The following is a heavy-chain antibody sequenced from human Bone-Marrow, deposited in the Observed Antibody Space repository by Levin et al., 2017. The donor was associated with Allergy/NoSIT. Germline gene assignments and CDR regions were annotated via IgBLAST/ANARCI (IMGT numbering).Heavy chain of an antibody. V-gene: IGHV5-10-1*01. D-gene: IGHD6-13*01. CDR3: ARRFEAAAGTYYYYYMDV. CDR1: GYSFTSYW. J-gene: IGHJ6*03. CDR2: IDPSDSYT. Sequence: GESLKISCKGSGYSFTSYWISWVRQMPGKGLEWMGRIDPSDSYTNYSPSFQGHVTISADKSISTAYLQWSSLKASDTAMYYCARRFEAAAGTYYYYYMDVWGKGTTVTVSS.